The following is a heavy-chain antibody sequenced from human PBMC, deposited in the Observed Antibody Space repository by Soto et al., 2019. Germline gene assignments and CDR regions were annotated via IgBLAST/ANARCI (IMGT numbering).Heavy chain of an antibody. CDR2: INHSGST. D-gene: IGHD3-10*01. J-gene: IGHJ4*02. V-gene: IGHV4-34*01. Sequence: SETLSLTCAVYGGSFSGYYWSWIRQPPVKVLEWIGEINHSGSTNYNPSLKSRVTISVDTSKNQFSLKLSSVTAADTAVYYCARGRRGYYYGSGSYTYWGQGTLVTVSS. CDR1: GGSFSGYY. CDR3: ARGRRGYYYGSGSYTY.